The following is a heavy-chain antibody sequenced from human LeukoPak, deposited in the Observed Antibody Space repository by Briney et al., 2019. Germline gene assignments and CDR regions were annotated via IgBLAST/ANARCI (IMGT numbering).Heavy chain of an antibody. J-gene: IGHJ5*02. CDR2: INPNSGGT. V-gene: IGHV1-2*02. CDR1: GYTFTGYY. Sequence: GASVKVSCKASGYTFTGYYIHWVRQAPGQGLEWMGWINPNSGGTNYAQKFQGRVTMTRDTSISTAYMELSRLRSDDTAVYYCARQSVEMATRGNWFDPWGQGTLVTVSS. D-gene: IGHD5-24*01. CDR3: ARQSVEMATRGNWFDP.